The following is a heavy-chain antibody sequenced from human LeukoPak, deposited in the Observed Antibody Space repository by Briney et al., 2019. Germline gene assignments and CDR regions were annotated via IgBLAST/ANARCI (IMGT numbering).Heavy chain of an antibody. CDR1: GGSISSDNYY. CDR3: ARTGGYMVWGVQNWFDP. D-gene: IGHD3-10*01. CDR2: GTT. Sequence: PSETLSLTCTVSGGSISSDNYYWGWVRQPPGKGQEWIGSGTTYYNPSLKSRVTISVDTSKNQFSLKLTSMTAADTAVYYCARTGGYMVWGVQNWFDPWGQGTLVTVSS. V-gene: IGHV4-39*01. J-gene: IGHJ5*02.